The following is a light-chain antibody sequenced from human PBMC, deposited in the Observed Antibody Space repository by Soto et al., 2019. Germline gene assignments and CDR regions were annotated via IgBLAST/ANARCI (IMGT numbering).Light chain of an antibody. V-gene: IGLV2-14*01. CDR1: SSDVGGYNY. Sequence: QSALTQPASVSGSPGQSITISCSETSSDVGGYNYVCWYQQHPGKAPKLMIYDVSNRPSGVSNRFSGSKSGNTASLTISGLQAEDEADYYCSSYTSSSTLWIFGGGTKLTVL. CDR3: SSYTSSSTLWI. CDR2: DVS. J-gene: IGLJ2*01.